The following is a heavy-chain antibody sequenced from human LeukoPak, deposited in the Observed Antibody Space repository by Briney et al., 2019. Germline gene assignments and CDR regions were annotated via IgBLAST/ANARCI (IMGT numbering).Heavy chain of an antibody. D-gene: IGHD2-2*01. Sequence: PSETLSLTCTVSGGSISSYYWSWIRQPPGKGLGWIGYIYYSGSTNYNPSLKSRVTISVDTSKNQFSLRLSSVTAADTAVYYCASSPGYCSSTSCSRFDYWGQGTLVTVSS. CDR2: IYYSGST. CDR1: GGSISSYY. J-gene: IGHJ4*02. V-gene: IGHV4-59*01. CDR3: ASSPGYCSSTSCSRFDY.